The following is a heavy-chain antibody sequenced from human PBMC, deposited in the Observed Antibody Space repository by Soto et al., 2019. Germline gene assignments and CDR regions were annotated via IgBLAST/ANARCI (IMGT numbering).Heavy chain of an antibody. Sequence: ASVKVSCKASGYTFTSYGIRWVRQAPGQGLEWMGWISAYNGNTNYAQKLQGRVTMTTDTSTSTAYMELRSLRSDDTAVYYCAKLLSLEWLLSLDYWGQGTPVTVSS. J-gene: IGHJ4*02. CDR1: GYTFTSYG. CDR2: ISAYNGNT. D-gene: IGHD3-3*01. V-gene: IGHV1-18*01. CDR3: AKLLSLEWLLSLDY.